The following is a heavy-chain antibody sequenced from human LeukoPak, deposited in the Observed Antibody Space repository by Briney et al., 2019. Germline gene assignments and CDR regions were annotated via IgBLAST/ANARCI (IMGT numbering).Heavy chain of an antibody. CDR3: TTRLVGATQLFDY. Sequence: GGSLRLSCAASGFSFTNAWMSWVRQAPGKGLEWVGRIKSKTDGGTTDYGAPVKGRFTISRDDSKNTLYLQMNSLKTEDTAVYYCTTRLVGATQLFDYWGQGTLVTVSS. V-gene: IGHV3-15*01. CDR2: IKSKTDGGTT. J-gene: IGHJ4*02. D-gene: IGHD1-26*01. CDR1: GFSFTNAW.